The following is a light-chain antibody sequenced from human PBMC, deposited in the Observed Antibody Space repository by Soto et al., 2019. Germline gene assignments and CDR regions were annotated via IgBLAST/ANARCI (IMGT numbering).Light chain of an antibody. V-gene: IGLV2-14*03. CDR2: DVS. Sequence: QSALTQPASVSGSPGQSITISCTGTSRDVGAYNYVSWYQQHPAKAPKPIIYDVSSRPSGVSDRFSGSKSGNTASLTISGLQSEDAADYYCSSFTLSTYVFXSGTKVTVL. CDR1: SRDVGAYNY. CDR3: SSFTLSTYV. J-gene: IGLJ1*01.